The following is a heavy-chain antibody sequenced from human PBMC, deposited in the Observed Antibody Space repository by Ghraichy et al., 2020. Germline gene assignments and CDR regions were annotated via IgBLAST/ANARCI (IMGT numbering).Heavy chain of an antibody. CDR3: ARAPNWNDFDY. J-gene: IGHJ4*02. D-gene: IGHD1-1*01. CDR1: GFTFSSFS. Sequence: GGSLRLSCAASGFTFSSFSMNWVRQAPGKGLEWISYISRDTTTKYYADSVKGRFTTSRDNAKSSLYLQMNNLRGDDTAVYYCARAPNWNDFDYWGQGTLVTVSS. CDR2: ISRDTTTK. V-gene: IGHV3-48*04.